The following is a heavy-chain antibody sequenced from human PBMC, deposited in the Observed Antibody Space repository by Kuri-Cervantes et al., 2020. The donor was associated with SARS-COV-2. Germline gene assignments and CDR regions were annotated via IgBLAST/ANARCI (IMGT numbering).Heavy chain of an antibody. CDR3: TRSQTRDGYNDF. V-gene: IGHV1-69*10. J-gene: IGHJ4*02. Sequence: SVKVSCKASGGTFSSYAISWVRQAPGQGLEWMGGIIPILGIANYAQKFQGRVTITADKSTSTAYMELSSLRSEDTAVYFCTRSQTRDGYNDFWGQGTRVTVSS. CDR1: GGTFSSYA. CDR2: IIPILGIA. D-gene: IGHD5-24*01.